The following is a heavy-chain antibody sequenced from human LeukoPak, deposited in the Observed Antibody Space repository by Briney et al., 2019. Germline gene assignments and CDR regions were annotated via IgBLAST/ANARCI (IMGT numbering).Heavy chain of an antibody. V-gene: IGHV1-69*06. Sequence: GASVKVSCKASGGTFSSYAISWVRQAPGQGLEWMGGIIPIFGTANYAQKFQGRVTITADKSTSTAYMELNSLRSEDTVVYYCAREGYSSTPDYWGQGTLVTVSS. CDR2: IIPIFGTA. CDR3: AREGYSSTPDY. CDR1: GGTFSSYA. D-gene: IGHD6-19*01. J-gene: IGHJ4*02.